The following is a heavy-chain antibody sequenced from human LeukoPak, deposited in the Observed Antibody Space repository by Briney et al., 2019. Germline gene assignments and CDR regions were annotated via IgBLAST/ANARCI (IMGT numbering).Heavy chain of an antibody. V-gene: IGHV3-30-3*01. CDR1: GFTFSSYA. Sequence: GRSLRLSCAASGFTFSSYAMYWVRQAPGKGLEWVAVISYDGNNKYYADSVKGRFTISRDDSKNTLSLQMNSLRAEDTAVYYCARGAPERISSSTDYYFDYWGQGTLVTVSS. CDR3: ARGAPERISSSTDYYFDY. D-gene: IGHD6-6*01. J-gene: IGHJ4*02. CDR2: ISYDGNNK.